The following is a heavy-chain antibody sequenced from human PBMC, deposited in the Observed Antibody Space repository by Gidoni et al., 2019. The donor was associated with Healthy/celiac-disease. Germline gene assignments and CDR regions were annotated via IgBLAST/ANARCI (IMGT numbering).Heavy chain of an antibody. V-gene: IGHV3-11*05. CDR1: GINSSDYY. D-gene: IGHD2-2*01. J-gene: IGHJ6*03. CDR3: ARDQNHCSSTSCYRVYYYYMDV. CDR2: ISSSSSYT. Sequence: QVQLVASGGGLVKPGGSLRISCAAYGINSSDYYMRWIRQAPGKGLEWVSYISSSSSYTNYADSVKSRFTISRDNAKNSLYLQMNSLRAEDTAVYYCARDQNHCSSTSCYRVYYYYMDVWGKGTTVTVSS.